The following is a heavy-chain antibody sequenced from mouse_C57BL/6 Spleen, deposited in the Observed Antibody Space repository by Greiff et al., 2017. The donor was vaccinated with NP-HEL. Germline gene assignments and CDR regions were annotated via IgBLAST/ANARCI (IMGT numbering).Heavy chain of an antibody. CDR2: IYPRSGNT. J-gene: IGHJ3*01. CDR3: ARSGGYDYDEGFAY. V-gene: IGHV1-81*01. Sequence: QVQLQQSGAELARPGASVKLSCKASGYTFTSYGISWVKQRTGQGLEWIGEIYPRSGNTYYNEKFKGKATLTADKSSSTAYMELRSLTSEDSAVYFCARSGGYDYDEGFAYWGQGTLVTVSA. D-gene: IGHD2-4*01. CDR1: GYTFTSYG.